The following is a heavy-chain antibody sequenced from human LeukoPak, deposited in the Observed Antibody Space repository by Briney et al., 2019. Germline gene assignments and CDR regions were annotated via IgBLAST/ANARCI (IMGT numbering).Heavy chain of an antibody. CDR1: GGSISSTNW. J-gene: IGHJ4*02. CDR3: SRESGPFSPFGH. V-gene: IGHV4-4*02. Sequence: PSGTLSLTCGVSGGSISSTNWYSWVRHPPGHGLDWIGEISISGRTNYNPSLKSRVTMSLDKSKNHLTLSLASVTAADTAVYYCSRESGPFSPFGHWGQGTLVAVTS. D-gene: IGHD1-26*01. CDR2: ISISGRT.